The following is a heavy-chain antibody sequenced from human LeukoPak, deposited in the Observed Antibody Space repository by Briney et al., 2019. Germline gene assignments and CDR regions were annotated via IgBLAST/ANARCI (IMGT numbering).Heavy chain of an antibody. Sequence: GGSLRLSCAASGFTFSGAAMHWVRQASGQGLEWVGHIRSRSNNYATAYAASVKGRFTISRDDSKNTAYLQMNSLKTVDTAVYYCTRPGGAVSGTQFDYWGQGTLVTVSS. J-gene: IGHJ4*02. CDR3: TRPGGAVSGTQFDY. CDR2: IRSRSNNYAT. D-gene: IGHD6-19*01. V-gene: IGHV3-73*01. CDR1: GFTFSGAA.